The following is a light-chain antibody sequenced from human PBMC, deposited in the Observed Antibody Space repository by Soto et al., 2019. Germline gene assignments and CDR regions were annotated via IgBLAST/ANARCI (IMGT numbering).Light chain of an antibody. CDR1: SSDIGGYNS. CDR3: TSYTSSSTEV. J-gene: IGLJ2*01. Sequence: QSALTQPASVSGSPGQSITIYCTGTSSDIGGYNSVSWYQKHPGKAPKLMIYDVNNRPSGVSNRFSGSKSGNTASLTISGHQAEDETNYDCTSYTSSSTEVFGGGTKLTVL. V-gene: IGLV2-14*03. CDR2: DVN.